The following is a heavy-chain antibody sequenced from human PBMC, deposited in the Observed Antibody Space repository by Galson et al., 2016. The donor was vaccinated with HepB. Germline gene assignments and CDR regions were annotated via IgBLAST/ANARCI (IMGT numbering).Heavy chain of an antibody. CDR2: ISGYNGNT. CDR1: GYTFTSYG. V-gene: IGHV1-18*04. J-gene: IGHJ5*02. Sequence: SVKVSCKASGYTFTSYGISWVRQAPGQGLEWMGWISGYNGNTNYAQKLQGRVTMTTDTSTSTAYMELRSLRSDDTAVYYCARGPNGMVYATFTWFDPRGQGTLVTVSS. CDR3: ARGPNGMVYATFTWFDP. D-gene: IGHD2-8*01.